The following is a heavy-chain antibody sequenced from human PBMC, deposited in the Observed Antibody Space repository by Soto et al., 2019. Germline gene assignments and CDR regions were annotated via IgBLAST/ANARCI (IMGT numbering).Heavy chain of an antibody. D-gene: IGHD3-16*02. J-gene: IGHJ4*02. CDR2: ITSSGAST. CDR1: GFTYSDYA. V-gene: IGHV3-23*01. Sequence: EVQVLESGGGLVQPGGSLRLSCAASGFTYSDYAMGWVRQAPGKGLEWVSIITSSGASTFYADSVKGRFSISRDNSKSTLYLQMSSLRVEDTAIYYCAEGRYTVTDYIDYWGQGTRVIVSS. CDR3: AEGRYTVTDYIDY.